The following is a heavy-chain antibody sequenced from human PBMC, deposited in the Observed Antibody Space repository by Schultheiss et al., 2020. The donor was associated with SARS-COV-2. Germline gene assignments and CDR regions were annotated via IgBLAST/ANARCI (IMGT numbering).Heavy chain of an antibody. V-gene: IGHV4-38-2*01. J-gene: IGHJ4*02. CDR2: IYHSGST. CDR1: GYSISSGYY. CDR3: ARGRIASSIAAKSGFDY. Sequence: SQTLSLTCAVSGYSISSGYYWGWIRQPPGKGLEWIGSIYHSGSTYYNPSLKSRVTISVDTSKHQFSLKLSSVTAADTAVYYCARGRIASSIAAKSGFDYWGQGTLVTVSS. D-gene: IGHD6-6*01.